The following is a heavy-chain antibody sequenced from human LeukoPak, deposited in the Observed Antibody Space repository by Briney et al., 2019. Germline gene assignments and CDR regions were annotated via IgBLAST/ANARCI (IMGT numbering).Heavy chain of an antibody. CDR3: ARDLPPYDFWSGRKANWFDP. CDR2: IYTSGST. CDR1: GFSISNYW. V-gene: IGHV4-4*07. D-gene: IGHD3-3*01. J-gene: IGHJ5*02. Sequence: GSLRLSCAASGFSISNYWMSWVRQAPGKGLEWIGRIYTSGSTNYNPSLKSRVTMSVDTSKNQFSLKLSSVTAEDTAVYYCARDLPPYDFWSGRKANWFDPWGQGTLVTVSS.